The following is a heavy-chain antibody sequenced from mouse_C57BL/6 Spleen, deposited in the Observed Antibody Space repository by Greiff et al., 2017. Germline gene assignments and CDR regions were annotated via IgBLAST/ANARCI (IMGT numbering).Heavy chain of an antibody. V-gene: IGHV1-81*01. CDR2: IYPRSGNT. D-gene: IGHD1-1*01. J-gene: IGHJ1*03. CDR1: GYTFTSYG. Sequence: VQLVESGAELARPGASVKLSCKASGYTFTSYGISWVKQRTGQGLEWIGEIYPRSGNTYYNEKFKGKATLTADKSSSTAYMELRSLTSEDSAVYFCARSGGSSNWYFDVWGTGTTVTVSS. CDR3: ARSGGSSNWYFDV.